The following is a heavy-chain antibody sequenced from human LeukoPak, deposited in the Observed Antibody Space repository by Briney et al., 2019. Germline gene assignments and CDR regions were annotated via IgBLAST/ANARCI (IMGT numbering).Heavy chain of an antibody. V-gene: IGHV4-34*01. CDR2: INHSGST. D-gene: IGHD3-22*01. J-gene: IGHJ4*02. Sequence: NPSETLSLTCAVYGGSFSGYYWSWIRQPPGKGLEWIGEINHSGSTNYNPSLKSRVTISEDTSKNQFSLKLSSVTAADTAVYYCARAEYDSSGYPLDYWGQGTLVTVSS. CDR3: ARAEYDSSGYPLDY. CDR1: GGSFSGYY.